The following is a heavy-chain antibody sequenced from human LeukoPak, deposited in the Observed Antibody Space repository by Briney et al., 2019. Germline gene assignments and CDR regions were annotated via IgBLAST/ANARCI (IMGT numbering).Heavy chain of an antibody. CDR2: IYSSGST. CDR1: GYSISSGYY. V-gene: IGHV4-4*07. D-gene: IGHD2-2*01. Sequence: SETPSLTCAVSGYSISSGYYWSWIRQPAGKGLEWIGRIYSSGSTNYNPSLKSRVTMSGDTSKNQISLKLSSVTAADTAVYYCARGGISTSLDYWGQGTLVTVSS. J-gene: IGHJ4*02. CDR3: ARGGISTSLDY.